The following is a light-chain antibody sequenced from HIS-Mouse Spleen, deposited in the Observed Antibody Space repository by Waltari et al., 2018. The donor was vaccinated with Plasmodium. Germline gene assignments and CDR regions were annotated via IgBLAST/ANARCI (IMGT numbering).Light chain of an antibody. Sequence: EIVMTQSPATLSVSPGERATLSCRASQSVSSNLAWYQQKPGQAPRLLIYGASTRATGIPARFSGSGSGTEFTLTSSSMHSEDFAVYYCQQYNNWPRGTFGQGTKVEIK. V-gene: IGKV3-15*01. CDR2: GAS. J-gene: IGKJ1*01. CDR3: QQYNNWPRGT. CDR1: QSVSSN.